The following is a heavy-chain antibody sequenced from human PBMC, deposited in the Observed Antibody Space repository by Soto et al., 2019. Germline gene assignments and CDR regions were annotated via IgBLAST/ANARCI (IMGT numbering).Heavy chain of an antibody. J-gene: IGHJ4*02. CDR2: ISYDGSNK. CDR3: ARAINTLNGNYLYY. Sequence: QVQLVESGGGVVQPGRSLRLSCAASGFTFSSYAMHWVRQAPGKGLEWVAVISYDGSNKYYADSVKGRFTISRDNSKNTLYLQMNSLRAEDTAVYYCARAINTLNGNYLYYWGQGTLVTVSS. D-gene: IGHD1-7*01. V-gene: IGHV3-30-3*01. CDR1: GFTFSSYA.